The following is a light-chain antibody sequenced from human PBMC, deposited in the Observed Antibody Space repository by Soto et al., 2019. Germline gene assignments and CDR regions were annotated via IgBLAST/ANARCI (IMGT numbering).Light chain of an antibody. CDR3: SSYAGSNKSV. J-gene: IGLJ1*01. CDR2: EVS. Sequence: QSALTQPASVSGSPGQSIAISCTGTSSDVGGYNYVSWYQQHPGKAPKLMIYEVSKRPSGVPDRFSGSKSGNTASLTVSGLQPEDEADYYCSSYAGSNKSVFGTGTKLTVL. V-gene: IGLV2-8*01. CDR1: SSDVGGYNY.